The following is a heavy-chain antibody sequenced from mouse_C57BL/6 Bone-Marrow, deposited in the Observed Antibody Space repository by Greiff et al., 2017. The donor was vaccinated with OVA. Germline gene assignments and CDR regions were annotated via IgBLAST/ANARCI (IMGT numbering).Heavy chain of an antibody. V-gene: IGHV1-61*01. D-gene: IGHD1-1*01. CDR2: IYPSDSET. CDR1: GFTFTSYW. Sequence: QVQLQQPGADLVRPGSSLKLSCTASGFTFTSYWMDWVQQRPGQGLEWIGNIYPSDSETHYKQKFKDKATFTVDKSYSTAYMQLSSLTSEDSAVSNCARRGTTVAIAYWGQGTLVTVSA. J-gene: IGHJ3*01. CDR3: ARRGTTVAIAY.